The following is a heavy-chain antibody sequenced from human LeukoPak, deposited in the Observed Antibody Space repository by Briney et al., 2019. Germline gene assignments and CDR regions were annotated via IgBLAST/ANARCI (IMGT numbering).Heavy chain of an antibody. CDR2: INHSGST. CDR3: ARRGITMVRGVRDY. CDR1: GGSFSGYY. Sequence: SETLSLTCAVYGGSFSGYYWSWIRQPPGKGLERIGEINHSGSTNYNPSLKSRVTISVDASKNQFSLKLSSVTAADTAVYYCARRGITMVRGVRDYWGQGTLVTVSS. J-gene: IGHJ4*02. D-gene: IGHD3-10*01. V-gene: IGHV4-34*01.